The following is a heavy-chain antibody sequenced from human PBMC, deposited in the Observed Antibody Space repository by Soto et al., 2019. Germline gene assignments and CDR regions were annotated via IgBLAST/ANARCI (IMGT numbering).Heavy chain of an antibody. CDR3: ARGDYQYSIDY. D-gene: IGHD2-2*01. Sequence: SATLSLTCTVSGDSMTSGDYSWSWIRQPPGQGLEWLGYIYRTGNTHYSPSLKSRVSSSQDRSKNQFSLELTSVTAADTAVYYCARGDYQYSIDYWGQGTLVTVSS. V-gene: IGHV4-30-2*01. CDR2: IYRTGNT. CDR1: GDSMTSGDYS. J-gene: IGHJ4*02.